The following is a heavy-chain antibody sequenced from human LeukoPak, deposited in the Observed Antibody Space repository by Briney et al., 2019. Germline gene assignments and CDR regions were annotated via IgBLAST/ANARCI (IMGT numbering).Heavy chain of an antibody. CDR3: ARDPSGSKRVDY. J-gene: IGHJ4*02. V-gene: IGHV3-21*01. Sequence: PGGSLRLSCAASGFTFSNAWMNWVRQAPGKGLEWVSSISSRSSYIYYADSVKGRFTMSRDNAKKSLCLQMNSLRAEDTAVYYCARDPSGSKRVDYWGQGTLVTVSS. CDR1: GFTFSNAW. CDR2: ISSRSSYI. D-gene: IGHD1-26*01.